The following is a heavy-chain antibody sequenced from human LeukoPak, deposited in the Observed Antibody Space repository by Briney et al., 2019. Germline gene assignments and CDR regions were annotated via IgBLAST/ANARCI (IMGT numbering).Heavy chain of an antibody. CDR1: GFTFDDYA. V-gene: IGHV3-9*01. Sequence: QAGGSLRLSCAASGFTFDDYAMHWVRQAPGKGMGWVSGISWNSGSIGYADSVKGRFTISRENAKNSLYLQMNSLRAEDTALYYCAKSKGGELFLYHFDYWGQGTLVNVPS. CDR2: ISWNSGSI. J-gene: IGHJ4*02. D-gene: IGHD3-10*01. CDR3: AKSKGGELFLYHFDY.